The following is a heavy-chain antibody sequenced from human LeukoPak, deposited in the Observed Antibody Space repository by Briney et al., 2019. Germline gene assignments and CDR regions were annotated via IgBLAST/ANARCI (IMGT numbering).Heavy chain of an antibody. J-gene: IGHJ4*02. CDR3: ARLPGDFDY. CDR2: IYYSGST. V-gene: IGHV4-59*08. CDR1: GGSISSYY. Sequence: SETLSLTCTVSGGSISSYYWSWIRQPPGKGLEWIGYIYYSGSTNYNPSLKSRVTISVDTSKNQFSLKLSSVTAADTAVYHCARLPGDFDYWGQGTLVTVSS. D-gene: IGHD3-10*01.